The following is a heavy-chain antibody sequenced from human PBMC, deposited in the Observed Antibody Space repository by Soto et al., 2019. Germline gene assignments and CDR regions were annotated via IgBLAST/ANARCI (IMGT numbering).Heavy chain of an antibody. CDR2: ISSSSHDI. CDR1: GFIFSSYS. Sequence: EVHLVESGGGLVKPGGSLRLSCAASGFIFSSYSMNWVRQAPGKGLEWVASISSSSHDIYYADSMKGRFTISRDNANNSLFLQMNSLRAEDTATYYCARDLALAGNYWGQGVLVTVSS. V-gene: IGHV3-21*01. D-gene: IGHD6-19*01. CDR3: ARDLALAGNY. J-gene: IGHJ4*02.